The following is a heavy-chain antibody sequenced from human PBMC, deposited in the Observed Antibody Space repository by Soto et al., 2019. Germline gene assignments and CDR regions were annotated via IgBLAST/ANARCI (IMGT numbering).Heavy chain of an antibody. Sequence: QVQLVQSGAEVKKPGASVKVSCKASGYTFTSYAMHWVRQAPGQRLEWMGWINAGNGNTKYSQKFQGRVTITRDTXXSXAXXEVSSLRSEATAVYYCARGSLTLHQRQWVANWFGPWGQGTLVTVSS. CDR1: GYTFTSYA. V-gene: IGHV1-3*01. D-gene: IGHD6-19*01. CDR3: ARGSLTLHQRQWVANWFGP. CDR2: INAGNGNT. J-gene: IGHJ5*02.